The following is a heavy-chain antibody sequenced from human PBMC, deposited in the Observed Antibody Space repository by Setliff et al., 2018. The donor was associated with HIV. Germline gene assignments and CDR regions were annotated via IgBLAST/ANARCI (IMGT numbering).Heavy chain of an antibody. V-gene: IGHV3-7*01. D-gene: IGHD3-10*01. J-gene: IGHJ4*02. Sequence: PGGSLRLSCAASGFAFPGFWMSWVRQAPGKGLEWVANIREDGTEKYYVDSVKGRFTISRDNAETSLYLQMNSLRAEDTALYYCARINKIRLSRGVNPYYLDYWGQGTLVTVSS. CDR2: IREDGTEK. CDR1: GFAFPGFW. CDR3: ARINKIRLSRGVNPYYLDY.